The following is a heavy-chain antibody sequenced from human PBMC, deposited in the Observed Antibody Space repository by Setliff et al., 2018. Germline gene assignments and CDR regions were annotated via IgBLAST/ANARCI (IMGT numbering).Heavy chain of an antibody. V-gene: IGHV3-30*04. CDR1: GFTFSSYA. CDR3: ARDRLRSDSPWGYFDY. D-gene: IGHD3-16*01. Sequence: LRLSCAVSGFTFSSYAMHWVRQAPGKGLEWVAVISYDGSNKYYADSVKGRFTISRDNSKNTLYLQMNSLRAEDTAVYYCARDRLRSDSPWGYFDYWGQGTLVTVSS. CDR2: ISYDGSNK. J-gene: IGHJ4*02.